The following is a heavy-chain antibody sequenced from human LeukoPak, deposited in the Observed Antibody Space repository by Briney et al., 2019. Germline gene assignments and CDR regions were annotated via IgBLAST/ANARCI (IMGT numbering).Heavy chain of an antibody. CDR3: ASSTPDVDIVATDAFDI. J-gene: IGHJ3*02. Sequence: KPSETLSLTCAVYGGSFSGYYWSWIRQPPGKGLEWVGEINHSGSTNYNPSPKSRVTISVDTSKNQFSLKLSSVTAADTAVYYCASSTPDVDIVATDAFDIWGQGTMVTVSS. D-gene: IGHD5-12*01. CDR1: GGSFSGYY. CDR2: INHSGST. V-gene: IGHV4-34*01.